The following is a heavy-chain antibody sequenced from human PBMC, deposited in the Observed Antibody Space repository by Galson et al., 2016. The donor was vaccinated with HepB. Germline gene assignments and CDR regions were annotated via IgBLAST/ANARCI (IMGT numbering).Heavy chain of an antibody. V-gene: IGHV3-53*01. Sequence: SLRLSCAASGFTVSSKYMSWVRQAPGKGLEWVSVIHTGGSTYYADSVKGRFTISRDNAKNSLYLQMNSLRDEDTAVYYCAKWSDAAATYWGQGALVTVSS. CDR1: GFTVSSKY. J-gene: IGHJ4*02. CDR3: AKWSDAAATY. CDR2: IHTGGST. D-gene: IGHD6-13*01.